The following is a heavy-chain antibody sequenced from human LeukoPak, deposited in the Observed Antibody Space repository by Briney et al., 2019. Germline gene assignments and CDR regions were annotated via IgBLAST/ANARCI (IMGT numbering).Heavy chain of an antibody. Sequence: ASVKVSCKTSGYTFTGYYMHWVRQATGQGLEWMGWMNPNSGNTGYAQKFQGRVTMTRNTSISTAYMELSSLRSEDTAVYYCARGGIAAAGPYDYWGQGTLVTVSS. J-gene: IGHJ4*02. CDR2: MNPNSGNT. CDR1: GYTFTGYY. D-gene: IGHD6-13*01. CDR3: ARGGIAAAGPYDY. V-gene: IGHV1-8*02.